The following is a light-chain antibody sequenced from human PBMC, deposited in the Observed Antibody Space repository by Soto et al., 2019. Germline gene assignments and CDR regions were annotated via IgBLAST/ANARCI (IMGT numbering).Light chain of an antibody. V-gene: IGKV1-5*01. CDR2: DAS. CDR3: QQSYSIPET. Sequence: DIQMTQSPSTLSASVGDGVTITCRASQSISNRLAWYQQKPGEAPKYLIYDASTLDSGAPSRFSGSGSGTEFTLTISSLQPEDFATYYCQQSYSIPETFGQGTKVDIK. CDR1: QSISNR. J-gene: IGKJ1*01.